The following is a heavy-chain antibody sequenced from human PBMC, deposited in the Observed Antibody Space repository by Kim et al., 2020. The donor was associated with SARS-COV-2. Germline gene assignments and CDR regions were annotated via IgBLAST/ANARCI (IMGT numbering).Heavy chain of an antibody. D-gene: IGHD3-22*01. J-gene: IGHJ6*02. V-gene: IGHV3-11*06. Sequence: RFTISRDNAKNSLYLQMNSLRAEDTAVYYCERDPMGNSSGHYYYYYGMDVWGQGTTVTVSS. CDR3: ERDPMGNSSGHYYYYYGMDV.